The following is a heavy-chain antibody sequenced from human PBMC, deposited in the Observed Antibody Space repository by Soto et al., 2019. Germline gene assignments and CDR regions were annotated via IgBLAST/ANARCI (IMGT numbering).Heavy chain of an antibody. J-gene: IGHJ4*02. CDR3: AKSPGTVAGTSGCFDY. CDR2: ITSSGGTT. CDR1: GFTFSNYA. V-gene: IGHV3-23*01. Sequence: GGSLRLSCAASGFTFSNYAMRWVRQAPGKGLEWVSTITSSGGTTYYADSVKGRFTISRDNSKNTLYVQMNSLRAEDTAVYYCAKSPGTVAGTSGCFDYWGLGTLVTVSS. D-gene: IGHD6-19*01.